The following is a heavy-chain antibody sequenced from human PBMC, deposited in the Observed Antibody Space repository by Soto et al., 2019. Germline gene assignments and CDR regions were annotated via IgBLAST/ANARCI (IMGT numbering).Heavy chain of an antibody. Sequence: PGGSLRLSCAASGFTFSSYAMSWVRQAPGKGLEWVSAISGSGGSTYYADSVKGRFTISRDNSKNTLYLQMSSLRAEDAAVYYCVKDRRIVGATDAFDIWGQGTMVTVSS. J-gene: IGHJ3*02. CDR1: GFTFSSYA. CDR2: ISGSGGST. D-gene: IGHD1-26*01. V-gene: IGHV3-23*01. CDR3: VKDRRIVGATDAFDI.